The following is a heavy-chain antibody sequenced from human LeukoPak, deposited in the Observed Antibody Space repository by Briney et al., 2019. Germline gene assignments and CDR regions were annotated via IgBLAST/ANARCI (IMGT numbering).Heavy chain of an antibody. CDR2: IWYDGSNK. CDR3: ARDYGPNWFDP. V-gene: IGHV3-33*01. D-gene: IGHD4-17*01. J-gene: IGHJ5*02. CDR1: GFTFSSYG. Sequence: GGSLRLSCAASGFTFSSYGMHWVRQAPGKGLEWVAVIWYDGSNKYYADSVKGRFTISRDNSKNTLYLQMNSLRAEDTAVYYCARDYGPNWFDPWGQGTLVTVSS.